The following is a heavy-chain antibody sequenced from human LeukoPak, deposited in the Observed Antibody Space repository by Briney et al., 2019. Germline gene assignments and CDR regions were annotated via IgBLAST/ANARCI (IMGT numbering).Heavy chain of an antibody. V-gene: IGHV1-69*13. CDR1: GGTFSSYA. CDR3: ARGSNPLMATTPFSDWFDP. Sequence: SVKVSCKASGGTFSSYAISWVRQAPGQGLEWMGGIIPIFGTANYAQKFQGRVTITADESTSTAYMELSSLRSEDTALYYCARGSNPLMATTPFSDWFDPWGQGTLVTVSS. J-gene: IGHJ5*02. D-gene: IGHD2/OR15-2a*01. CDR2: IIPIFGTA.